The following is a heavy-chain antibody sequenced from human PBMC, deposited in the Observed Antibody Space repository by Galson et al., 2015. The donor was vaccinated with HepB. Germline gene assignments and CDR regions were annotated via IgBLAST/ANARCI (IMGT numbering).Heavy chain of an antibody. V-gene: IGHV3-21*01. CDR1: GFTFSSYS. Sequence: SLRLSCAASGFTFSSYSMNWVRQAPGKGLEWVSSISSSSSYIYYADSVKGRFTISRDNAKNSLYLQMNSLRAEDTAVYYCAKDSYPARIAARKYGYFDYWGQGTLVTVSS. D-gene: IGHD6-6*01. CDR2: ISSSSSYI. J-gene: IGHJ4*02. CDR3: AKDSYPARIAARKYGYFDY.